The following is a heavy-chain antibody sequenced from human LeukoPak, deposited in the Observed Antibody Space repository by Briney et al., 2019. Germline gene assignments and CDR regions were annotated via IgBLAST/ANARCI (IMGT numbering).Heavy chain of an antibody. V-gene: IGHV3-23*01. D-gene: IGHD6-13*01. CDR3: ASYSSSFRLSRTDY. Sequence: SGGSLRLSCAASGFTFSSYAMSWVRQAPGKGLEWVSAISGCGGSTYYADSVKGRFTISRDNSKNTLYLQMNSLRAEDTAVYYCASYSSSFRLSRTDYWGQGTLVTVSS. CDR1: GFTFSSYA. CDR2: ISGCGGST. J-gene: IGHJ4*02.